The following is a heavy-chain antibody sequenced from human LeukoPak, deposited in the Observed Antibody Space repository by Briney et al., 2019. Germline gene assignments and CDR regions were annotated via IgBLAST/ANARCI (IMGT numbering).Heavy chain of an antibody. Sequence: PSETLSLTCTVSGGSISSGGYYWSWIRQPPGKGLEWIGYIYHSGSTYYNPSLKSRVTISVDRSKNQFSLKLSAVTAADTAVYYCARTISTEADAFDIWGQGTMVTVSS. CDR1: GGSISSGGYY. D-gene: IGHD5-12*01. V-gene: IGHV4-30-2*01. CDR2: IYHSGST. J-gene: IGHJ3*02. CDR3: ARTISTEADAFDI.